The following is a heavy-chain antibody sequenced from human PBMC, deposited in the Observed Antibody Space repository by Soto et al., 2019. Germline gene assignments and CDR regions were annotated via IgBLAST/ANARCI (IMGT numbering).Heavy chain of an antibody. V-gene: IGHV3-33*08. CDR2: IWYDGSNK. J-gene: IGHJ6*02. D-gene: IGHD2-15*01. CDR1: GFTFNTYG. Sequence: QVQLVESGGGVVQPGGSLRLSCTTSGFTFNTYGMHWVRQAPGKGLEWVAIIWYDGSNKYYADFVKGLFTIYRDNSKNTLYLQLNRLSAEDTALYYGARADCTGAYCYSWPFNYGVDVWGQGTTVTVSS. CDR3: ARADCTGAYCYSWPFNYGVDV.